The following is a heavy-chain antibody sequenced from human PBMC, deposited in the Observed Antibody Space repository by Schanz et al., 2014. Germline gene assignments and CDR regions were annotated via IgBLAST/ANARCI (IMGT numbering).Heavy chain of an antibody. V-gene: IGHV3-23*01. J-gene: IGHJ4*02. CDR2: ISGSGGDT. CDR3: ASADYTNYFDY. CDR1: GFTFSSYA. D-gene: IGHD4-4*01. Sequence: EVQLLESGGGLVQPGGSLRLSCAASGFTFSSYAMSWVRQAPGKGLEWVSAISGSGGDTYYADSVKGRFTISRDNSKNTVFLQMNSLRGEDTAVYYCASADYTNYFDYWGQGTLVTVSS.